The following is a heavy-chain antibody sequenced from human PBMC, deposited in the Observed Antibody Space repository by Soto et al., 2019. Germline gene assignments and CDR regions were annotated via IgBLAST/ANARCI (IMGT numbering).Heavy chain of an antibody. CDR1: GFTFSSYS. Sequence: PGGSLRLSCAASGFTFSSYSMNWVRQAPGKGLEWVSSVSTSSDYIYYTDSVKGRFTISRDNAKNSLYLQMNGLRAEDTAVYYCAKDCGRGYALYAFDLWGQGTMVTVS. J-gene: IGHJ3*01. CDR3: AKDCGRGYALYAFDL. D-gene: IGHD2-15*01. CDR2: VSTSSDYI. V-gene: IGHV3-21*01.